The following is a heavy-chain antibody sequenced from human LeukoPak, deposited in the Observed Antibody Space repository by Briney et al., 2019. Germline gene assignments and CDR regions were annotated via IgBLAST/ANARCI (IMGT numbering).Heavy chain of an antibody. Sequence: SETLSLTCAVYGGSFSGYYWSWIRQPPGKGLEWIGEINHSGSTNYNPSLKSRVTISVDTSKNQFSLKLSSVTAADTAVYYCARPSKGLRRGGGEDVFDIGGKGKMVTFSS. J-gene: IGHJ3*02. D-gene: IGHD4-17*01. CDR1: GGSFSGYY. CDR3: ARPSKGLRRGGGEDVFDI. V-gene: IGHV4-34*01. CDR2: INHSGST.